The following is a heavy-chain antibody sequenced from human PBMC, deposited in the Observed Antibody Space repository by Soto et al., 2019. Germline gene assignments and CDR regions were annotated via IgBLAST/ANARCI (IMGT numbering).Heavy chain of an antibody. CDR3: ARQGPPVTDTYYFEH. Sequence: SETLSLTCTVSGASIRSYDYYWGWIRQPPGKGLEWIGSIYGGTTYYNPSLKVRVTISVDTSTNQVSLKLTSVAAADTAVYYCARQGPPVTDTYYFEHWGQGTPVTVSS. CDR1: GASIRSYDYY. J-gene: IGHJ4*02. V-gene: IGHV4-39*01. CDR2: IYGGTT. D-gene: IGHD2-21*02.